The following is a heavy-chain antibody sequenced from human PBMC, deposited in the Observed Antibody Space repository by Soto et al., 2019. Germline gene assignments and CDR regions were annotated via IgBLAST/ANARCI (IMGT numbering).Heavy chain of an antibody. D-gene: IGHD6-19*01. CDR2: IYYSGST. V-gene: IGHV4-39*01. Sequence: SETLSLTCTVSGGSISSSSYYWGWIRQPPGKGLEWIGSIYYSGSTYYNPSLKSRVTISVDTSKNQFSLKLSSVTAADTAVYYCAGCIAVAPLWYYYYYGMDVWGQGTTVTVSS. J-gene: IGHJ6*02. CDR3: AGCIAVAPLWYYYYYGMDV. CDR1: GGSISSSSYY.